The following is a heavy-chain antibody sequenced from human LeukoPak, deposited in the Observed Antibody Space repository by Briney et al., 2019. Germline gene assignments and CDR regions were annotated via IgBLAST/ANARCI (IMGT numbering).Heavy chain of an antibody. V-gene: IGHV4-31*03. CDR2: IYYSGST. CDR1: GGSISSGGYY. CDR3: ARGAILDAFDI. Sequence: SETLSLTCTVSGGSISSGGYYWSWIRQHPGKGLEWIRYIYYSGSTYYNPSLKSRVTISVDTSKNQFSLKLSSVTAADTAVYYCARGAILDAFDIWGQGTMVTVSS. J-gene: IGHJ3*02. D-gene: IGHD2/OR15-2a*01.